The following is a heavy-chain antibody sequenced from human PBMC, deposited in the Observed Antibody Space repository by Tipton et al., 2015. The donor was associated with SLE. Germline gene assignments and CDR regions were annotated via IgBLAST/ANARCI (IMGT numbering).Heavy chain of an antibody. Sequence: TLSLTCTVSGGSISSGGYSWSWIRQHPGKGLEWIGYIYYSGGTYYNPSLKSRVTISVDTSKNQFSLKLSSVTAADTAVYYCARVMGPTDDAFDIWGQGTMVTVSS. D-gene: IGHD3-10*01. CDR2: IYYSGGT. V-gene: IGHV4-31*03. J-gene: IGHJ3*02. CDR1: GGSISSGGYS. CDR3: ARVMGPTDDAFDI.